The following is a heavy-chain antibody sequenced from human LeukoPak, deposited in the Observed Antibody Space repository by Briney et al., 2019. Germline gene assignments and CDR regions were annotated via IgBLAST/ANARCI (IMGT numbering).Heavy chain of an antibody. V-gene: IGHV3-48*02. Sequence: GGSLRLSCAASGFTFSNYSMNWVRQAPGKGLEWVSYISSSSSTIYYADSVKGRFTISRDNAKNSLYLQMNSLRDEDTAVYYCARGRDLYYYYYGMDVWSQGTTVTVSS. J-gene: IGHJ6*02. CDR2: ISSSSSTI. CDR3: ARGRDLYYYYYGMDV. CDR1: GFTFSNYS.